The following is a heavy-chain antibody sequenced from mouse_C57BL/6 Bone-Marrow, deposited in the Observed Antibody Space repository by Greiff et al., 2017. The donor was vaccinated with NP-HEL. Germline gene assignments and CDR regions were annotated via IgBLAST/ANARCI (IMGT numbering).Heavy chain of an antibody. CDR2: ISDGGSYT. J-gene: IGHJ2*01. V-gene: IGHV5-4*01. CDR1: GFTFSSYA. CDR3: AREHGTGTGY. Sequence: DVQLVESGGGLVKPGGSLKLSCAASGFTFSSYAMSWVRQTPEKRLEWVATISDGGSYTYYPDNVKGRFTISRDNAKNNLYLQMSHLKSEDTAMYYCAREHGTGTGYWGQGTTLTVSS. D-gene: IGHD4-1*01.